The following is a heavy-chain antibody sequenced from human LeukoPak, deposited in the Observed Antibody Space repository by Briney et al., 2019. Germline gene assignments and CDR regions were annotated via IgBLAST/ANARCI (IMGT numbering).Heavy chain of an antibody. V-gene: IGHV1-2*02. D-gene: IGHD3-22*01. J-gene: IGHJ4*02. CDR1: GYTFTGYY. CDR2: INPNSGGT. Sequence: GASVKVSCKASGYTFTGYYMHWVRQAPGQGLEWMGWINPNSGGTNYAQKFQGRVTMTRDTSISTAYMELNRLRSDDTAMYYCARDQNYYDATSYYGIDYWGQGTLVTVSS. CDR3: ARDQNYYDATSYYGIDY.